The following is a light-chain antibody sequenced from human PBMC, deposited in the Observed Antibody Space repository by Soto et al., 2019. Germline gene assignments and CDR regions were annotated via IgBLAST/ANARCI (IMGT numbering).Light chain of an antibody. CDR2: EVS. V-gene: IGLV2-14*01. J-gene: IGLJ2*01. CDR1: SSDIGGHNF. Sequence: QSALTQPAAVSGSPGQSITISCTGTSSDIGGHNFVSWYRHHPGKAPKLLIYEVSYRASGVSNRFTGSKSANTASLTISGLQAEDEADYSCSSYTTSSYVVFGGGTKVTVL. CDR3: SSYTTSSYVV.